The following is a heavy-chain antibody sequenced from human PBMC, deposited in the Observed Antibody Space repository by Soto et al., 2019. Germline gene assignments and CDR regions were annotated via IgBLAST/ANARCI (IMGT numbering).Heavy chain of an antibody. D-gene: IGHD1-26*01. CDR1: GYSISSSNW. Sequence: QVQLQESGPGLVKPSDTLSLTCAVSGYSISSSNWWGWIRQPPGKGLEWIGYIYYSGTTYYNPSLKSRVTMSVDTTKNQFSLKLTAVTAVDTAVYYCARREIQGPIDYWGQGTLVTVSS. V-gene: IGHV4-28*01. CDR3: ARREIQGPIDY. J-gene: IGHJ4*02. CDR2: IYYSGTT.